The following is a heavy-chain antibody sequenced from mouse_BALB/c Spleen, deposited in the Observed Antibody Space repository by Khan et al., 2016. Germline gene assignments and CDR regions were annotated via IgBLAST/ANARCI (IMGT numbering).Heavy chain of an antibody. J-gene: IGHJ4*01. V-gene: IGHV3-2*02. CDR1: GYSITSDYA. D-gene: IGHD1-2*01. CDR2: IIYSGST. Sequence: VQLKESGPGLVKPSQSLSLTCTVTGYSITSDYAWKWIRQFPGNKLEWMGYIIYSGSTRYYPSLKSRTSVTRDTSKNQFFLQLNSVTTEDTATXCCAITPTAYYAMDYWGQGPSVTVSS. CDR3: AITPTAYYAMDY.